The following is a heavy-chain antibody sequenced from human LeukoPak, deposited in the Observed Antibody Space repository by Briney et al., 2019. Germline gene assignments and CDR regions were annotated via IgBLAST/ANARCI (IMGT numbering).Heavy chain of an antibody. CDR2: IYYSGST. Sequence: SETLSLTCTVSGGSISSSSYYWGWIRQPPGKGQEWIGSIYYSGSTYYNPSLKSRVTISVDTSKNQFSLKLSSVTAADTAVYYCARHHKYGPTAAHFDYWGQGTLVTVSS. CDR3: ARHHKYGPTAAHFDY. V-gene: IGHV4-39*01. J-gene: IGHJ4*02. D-gene: IGHD2-2*01. CDR1: GGSISSSSYY.